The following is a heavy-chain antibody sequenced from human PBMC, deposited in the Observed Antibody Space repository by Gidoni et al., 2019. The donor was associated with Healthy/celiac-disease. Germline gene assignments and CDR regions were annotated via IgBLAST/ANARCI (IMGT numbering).Heavy chain of an antibody. D-gene: IGHD6-13*01. J-gene: IGHJ5*02. CDR3: ARTSSSNWFDP. CDR2: IYYSGST. V-gene: IGHV4-31*03. Sequence: QVQLQESGPGLVKPSQTLSLPCTVSGGSISSGGYYWSWIRQHPGKGLEWIGYIYYSGSTYYNPYLKSRVTISVDTSKNQFSLKLSSVTAADTAVYYCARTSSSNWFDPWGQGTLVTVSS. CDR1: GGSISSGGYY.